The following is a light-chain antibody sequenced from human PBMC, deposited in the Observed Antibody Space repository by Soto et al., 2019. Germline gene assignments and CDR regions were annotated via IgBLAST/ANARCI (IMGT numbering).Light chain of an antibody. V-gene: IGLV1-40*01. CDR1: SSNIGSFYD. CDR3: QSYDNSLSHVV. Sequence: QSVLTQPHSVSGAPGQRVTIPCTGSSSNIGSFYDVHWYQQLPGTVPKLLIYGDNNRPSGAPDRFSGTKSATSASLAITGLQPEDEADYYCQSYDNSLSHVVFGGGTKLTVL. CDR2: GDN. J-gene: IGLJ2*01.